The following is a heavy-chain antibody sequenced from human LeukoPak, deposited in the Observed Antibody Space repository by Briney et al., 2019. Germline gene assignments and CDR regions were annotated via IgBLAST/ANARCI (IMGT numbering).Heavy chain of an antibody. D-gene: IGHD3-3*01. V-gene: IGHV3-30*18. CDR2: ISYDGSNK. CDR1: GFTFSSYG. Sequence: GGSLRLSCAASGFTFSSYGMHWVRQAPGKGLEWVAVISYDGSNKYYADSVKGRFTISRDNSKNTLYLQMNSLRAEDTAVYYCAKLMMDYDFWSGYLPQPYFDYWGQGTLVTVSS. J-gene: IGHJ4*02. CDR3: AKLMMDYDFWSGYLPQPYFDY.